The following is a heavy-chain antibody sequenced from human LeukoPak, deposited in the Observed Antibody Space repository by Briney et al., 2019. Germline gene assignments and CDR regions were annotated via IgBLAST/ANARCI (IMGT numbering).Heavy chain of an antibody. J-gene: IGHJ3*02. CDR1: GYTFTGYY. Sequence: ASVKVSCKASGYTFTGYYMHWVRQAPGQGLEWMGWISAYNGNTNYAQKLQGRVTMTTDTSTSTAYMELRSLRSDDTAVYYCARDHLPPRDDAFDIWGQGTMVTVSS. CDR2: ISAYNGNT. CDR3: ARDHLPPRDDAFDI. D-gene: IGHD5-24*01. V-gene: IGHV1-18*04.